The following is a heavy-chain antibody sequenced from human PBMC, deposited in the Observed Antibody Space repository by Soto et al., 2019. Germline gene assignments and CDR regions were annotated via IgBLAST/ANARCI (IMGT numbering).Heavy chain of an antibody. V-gene: IGHV3-7*04. Sequence: GGSLRLSCAASGFTFSSYLMSWVRQAPGKGLEWVANIKQDGSEKYYVDSVKGRFTISRDNAKNSLYLQMNSLRAEDTAVYYCARGVVPAAVHYYYYYMDVWGKGTTVTVSS. CDR1: GFTFSSYL. J-gene: IGHJ6*03. CDR3: ARGVVPAAVHYYYYYMDV. CDR2: IKQDGSEK. D-gene: IGHD2-2*01.